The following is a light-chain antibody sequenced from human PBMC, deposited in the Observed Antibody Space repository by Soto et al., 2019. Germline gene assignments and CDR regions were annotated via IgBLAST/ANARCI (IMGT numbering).Light chain of an antibody. J-gene: IGKJ2*01. CDR1: QSVLHSSENKNC. CDR2: WAS. Sequence: DIVMTQSPASLAVSLGERATINCKSSQSVLHSSENKNCLAWFQQKPGQPPRLLIYWASFRESGVPDRFSGSGAGTDFTLTISTLQAEDVAVYYCQQYYSAPPYTFGQGTKLEIK. CDR3: QQYYSAPPYT. V-gene: IGKV4-1*01.